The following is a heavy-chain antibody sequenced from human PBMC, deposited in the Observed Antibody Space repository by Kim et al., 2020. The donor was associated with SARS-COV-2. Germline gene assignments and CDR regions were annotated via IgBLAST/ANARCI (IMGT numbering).Heavy chain of an antibody. Sequence: KPSLKSRLTISIDTSKNQFSLNLRSVTAADTAVYYCARDSLADYDSSGYVDWGQGTQVTVSS. D-gene: IGHD3-22*01. CDR3: ARDSLADYDSSGYVD. V-gene: IGHV4-59*01. J-gene: IGHJ4*02.